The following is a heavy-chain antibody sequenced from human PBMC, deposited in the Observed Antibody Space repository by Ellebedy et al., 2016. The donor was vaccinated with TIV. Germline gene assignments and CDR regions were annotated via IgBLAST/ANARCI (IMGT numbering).Heavy chain of an antibody. Sequence: ASVKVSCXASGYTFSGYHIHWVRLRPAPVQGLEWMGWINPQSGGAKYAQDFQGRVTMTRDKSIRTAYMELTRLRSDDTAIYFRARDLDFWGQGTLVTVSS. CDR2: INPQSGGA. V-gene: IGHV1-2*02. CDR3: ARDLDF. CDR1: GYTFSGYH. J-gene: IGHJ4*02.